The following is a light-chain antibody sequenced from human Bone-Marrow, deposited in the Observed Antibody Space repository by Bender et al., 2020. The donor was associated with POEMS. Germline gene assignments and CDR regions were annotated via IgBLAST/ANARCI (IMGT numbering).Light chain of an antibody. CDR1: SSGVGGYGY. J-gene: IGLJ2*01. CDR2: DVT. Sequence: QSALTQPASVSGSPGQSITISCTGASSGVGGYGYVSWYQQHPGKAPKLLIYDVTYRPSGTSNRFSGSLSGNTASLIISGLQAEDEAHYYCSSYTTTSAVRFGGGAKLTVL. V-gene: IGLV2-14*03. CDR3: SSYTTTSAVR.